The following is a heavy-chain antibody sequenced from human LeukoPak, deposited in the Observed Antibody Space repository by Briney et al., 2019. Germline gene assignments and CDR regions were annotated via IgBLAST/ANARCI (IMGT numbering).Heavy chain of an antibody. CDR2: LKKDGSEK. D-gene: IGHD5-24*01. CDR1: GFTFSSYW. CDR3: ARDADLGATIIGAFDM. V-gene: IGHV3-7*01. Sequence: PGGSLRLSCAASGFTFSSYWMSGVSQAPGKGLEWVANLKKDGSEKFYLDSVKGRFTVSRDNAKNSLYLQMNSLRAEDTAVYYCARDADLGATIIGAFDMWGQGTMVTVSS. J-gene: IGHJ3*02.